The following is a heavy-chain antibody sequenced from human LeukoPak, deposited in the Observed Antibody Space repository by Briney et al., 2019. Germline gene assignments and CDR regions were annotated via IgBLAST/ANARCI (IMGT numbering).Heavy chain of an antibody. J-gene: IGHJ3*02. Sequence: ASVKVSCKASGYTFTSYGISWVRQAPGQGLEWMGWISAYNGNTNYAQKLQGRVTMTTDTSTSTAYMELRSLRSDDTAVYYCARDVLRYSYGRNDAFDIWGQGTMVTVSS. CDR3: ARDVLRYSYGRNDAFDI. D-gene: IGHD5-18*01. V-gene: IGHV1-18*01. CDR1: GYTFTSYG. CDR2: ISAYNGNT.